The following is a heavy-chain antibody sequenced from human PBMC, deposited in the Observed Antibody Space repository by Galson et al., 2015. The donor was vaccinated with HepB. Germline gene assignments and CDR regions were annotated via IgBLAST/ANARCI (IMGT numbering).Heavy chain of an antibody. V-gene: IGHV3-7*01. CDR1: GFTFSAHR. CDR3: ARRGPQWQSSFDQ. J-gene: IGHJ4*02. CDR2: IKEDGSEK. D-gene: IGHD6-19*01. Sequence: SLRLSCAASGFTFSAHRMSWVRQGPGKGLEWVANIKEDGSEKYYVDSVKGRFTISRDNAKNSLYLQMNSLRAEDTAVYYCARRGPQWQSSFDQWGQGALVTVSS.